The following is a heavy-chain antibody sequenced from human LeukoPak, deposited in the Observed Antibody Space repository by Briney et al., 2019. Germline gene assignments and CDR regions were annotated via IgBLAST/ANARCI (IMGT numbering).Heavy chain of an antibody. CDR3: ARRRDLIDY. Sequence: GGSLRLSCAASGFTLSDYYMSWIRRAPGKGLEWVSYSSSSGSTIYYADSVKGRFAISRDNAKNSLYLQMNSLRAEDTAVYYCARRRDLIDYWGQGTLVTVSS. CDR2: SSSSGSTI. J-gene: IGHJ4*02. V-gene: IGHV3-11*01. CDR1: GFTLSDYY.